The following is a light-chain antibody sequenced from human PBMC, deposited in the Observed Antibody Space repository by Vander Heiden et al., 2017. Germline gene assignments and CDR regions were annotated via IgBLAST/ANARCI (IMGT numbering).Light chain of an antibody. CDR3: QGWDSYTVI. Sequence: SYDLSQARSTSVALGQTATITCEGDNIGSKKVHWYQQKPGQAPILVIYRDTSRPSGIPDRFSGSNSGNAATLTITRAQAEDEADYYCQGWDSYTVIFGGGTKLSVL. V-gene: IGLV3-9*01. CDR1: NIGSKK. J-gene: IGLJ2*01. CDR2: RDT.